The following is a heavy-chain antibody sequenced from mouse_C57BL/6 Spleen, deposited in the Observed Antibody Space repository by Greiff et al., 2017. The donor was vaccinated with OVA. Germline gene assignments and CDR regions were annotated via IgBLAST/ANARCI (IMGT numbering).Heavy chain of an antibody. V-gene: IGHV1-82*01. D-gene: IGHD3-3*01. CDR1: GYAFSSSW. J-gene: IGHJ2*01. CDR3: AREGWDNYFGY. Sequence: QVQLKESGPELVKPGASVKISCKASGYAFSSSWMNWVKQRPGKGLEWIGRIYPGDGDTNYNGKFKGKATLTADKSSSTAYMQLSSLTSEDSAVYFCAREGWDNYFGYWGQGTTLTVSS. CDR2: IYPGDGDT.